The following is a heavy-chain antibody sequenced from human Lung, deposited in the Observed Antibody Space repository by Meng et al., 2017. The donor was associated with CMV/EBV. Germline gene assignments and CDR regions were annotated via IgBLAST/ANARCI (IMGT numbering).Heavy chain of an antibody. Sequence: CSASGFTFSSYSMNWLRQDPGKGLEWVSSISSSSSYIYYADSVRGRFTISRDDAKNSLYLQMNSLRAEDTAVYYCSRVASIGGDFDYWGQGSLVTVSS. D-gene: IGHD3-16*01. CDR2: ISSSSSYI. CDR1: GFTFSSYS. J-gene: IGHJ4*02. CDR3: SRVASIGGDFDY. V-gene: IGHV3-21*01.